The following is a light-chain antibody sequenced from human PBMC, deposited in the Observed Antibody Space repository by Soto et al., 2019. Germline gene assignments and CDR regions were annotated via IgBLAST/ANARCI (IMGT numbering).Light chain of an antibody. J-gene: IGLJ2*01. V-gene: IGLV3-1*01. Sequence: SYELTQPPSVSVSPGQTASITCSGDKLGDKYACWYQQKPGQSPVLVIYQDSKRPSGIPERFSGSNSGNTDTLTISGTQAMDEADYYGQAWDSSTVVFGGGTQLTVL. CDR1: KLGDKY. CDR3: QAWDSSTVV. CDR2: QDS.